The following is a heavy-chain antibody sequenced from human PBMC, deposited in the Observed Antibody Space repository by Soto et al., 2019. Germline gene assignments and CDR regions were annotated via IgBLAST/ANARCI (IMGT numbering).Heavy chain of an antibody. CDR2: ISYDGSNK. CDR3: AKDGPIGYSYVY. V-gene: IGHV3-30*18. Sequence: QVQLVESGGGVVQPGRSLRLSCAASGFTFSSYGMHWVRQAPGKGLEWVAVISYDGSNKYYADSVKGRFTISRDNSKNTLYLQMNSLRAEDTAVYYCAKDGPIGYSYVYLGQGTLVTVSS. J-gene: IGHJ4*02. D-gene: IGHD5-18*01. CDR1: GFTFSSYG.